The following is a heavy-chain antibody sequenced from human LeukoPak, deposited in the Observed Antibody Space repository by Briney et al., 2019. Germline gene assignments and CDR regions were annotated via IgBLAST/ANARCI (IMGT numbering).Heavy chain of an antibody. D-gene: IGHD2-15*01. V-gene: IGHV1-69*02. CDR2: IIPIFGIA. J-gene: IGHJ4*02. Sequence: SVKVSCKASGGTFSSYTISWVRQAPGQGLEWMGRIIPIFGIANYAQKFQGRVTITADKSTSTAYMELSSLRSEDTAVYYCARGYCSGGSCYYFDYWGQGTLVTVSS. CDR3: ARGYCSGGSCYYFDY. CDR1: GGTFSSYT.